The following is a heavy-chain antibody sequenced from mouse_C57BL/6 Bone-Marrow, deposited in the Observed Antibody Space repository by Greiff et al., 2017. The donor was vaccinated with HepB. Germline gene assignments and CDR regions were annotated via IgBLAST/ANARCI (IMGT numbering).Heavy chain of an antibody. CDR2: IYPGDGDT. CDR3: ARSGGVYDGYFYYFDY. Sequence: QVQLKQSGPELVKPGASVKISCKASGYAFSSSWMNWVKQRPGKGLEWIGRIYPGDGDTNYNGKFKGKATLTADKSSSTAYMQLSSLTSEDSAVCFCARSGGVYDGYFYYFDYWGQGTTLTVSS. D-gene: IGHD2-3*01. J-gene: IGHJ2*01. CDR1: GYAFSSSW. V-gene: IGHV1-82*01.